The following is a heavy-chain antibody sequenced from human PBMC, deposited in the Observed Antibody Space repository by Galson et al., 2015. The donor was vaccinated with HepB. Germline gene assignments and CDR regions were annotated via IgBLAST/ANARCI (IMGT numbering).Heavy chain of an antibody. CDR2: IIPIFGTA. CDR1: GGTFSSYA. D-gene: IGHD3-22*01. Sequence: SVKVSCKASGGTFSSYAISWVRQAPGQGLEWMGGIIPIFGTANYAQKFQGRVTITADESTSTAYMELSSLRSEDTAVYYCARVSWDDSSGYPEYYFDYWGQGTLVTVSS. V-gene: IGHV1-69*13. CDR3: ARVSWDDSSGYPEYYFDY. J-gene: IGHJ4*02.